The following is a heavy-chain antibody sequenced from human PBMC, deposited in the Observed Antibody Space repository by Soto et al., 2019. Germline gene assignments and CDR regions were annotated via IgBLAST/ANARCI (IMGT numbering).Heavy chain of an antibody. CDR2: INYRGSS. Sequence: QVQLQQWGAGLLKPSETLSLTCAVYGGSFTGYYWTWIRQTPGKGLEWIGEINYRGSSYYNPSLESRISMAVDTSKNQFSLKLRSVTAADTAVYLCVRGQPHRITIFEVVIRSYDYGMDVWGQGTTVTVSS. J-gene: IGHJ6*02. CDR1: GGSFTGYY. D-gene: IGHD3-3*02. CDR3: VRGQPHRITIFEVVIRSYDYGMDV. V-gene: IGHV4-34*01.